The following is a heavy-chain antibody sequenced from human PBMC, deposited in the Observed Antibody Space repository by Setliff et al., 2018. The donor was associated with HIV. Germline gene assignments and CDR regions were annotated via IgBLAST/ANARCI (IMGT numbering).Heavy chain of an antibody. V-gene: IGHV1-18*01. D-gene: IGHD6-13*01. Sequence: KVSCKASCYRFSSYGITWVRHAPGQGLEWMGWINVHNGDTKFAQRFQDRLTMTTDTSTTTAYMDLRSLRSDDTAVYYCARGLPADGYACDLWGQGKMVTVSS. J-gene: IGHJ3*01. CDR1: CYRFSSYG. CDR2: INVHNGDT. CDR3: ARGLPADGYACDL.